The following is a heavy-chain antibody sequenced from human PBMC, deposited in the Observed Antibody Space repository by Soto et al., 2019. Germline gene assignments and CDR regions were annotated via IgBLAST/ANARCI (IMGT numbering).Heavy chain of an antibody. J-gene: IGHJ6*02. CDR1: GGTLSSYA. CDR3: AGTREIPYYHGMDV. CDR2: IIPIFGSA. Sequence: QVQLVQSGAEVKKPGSSVKVSCKAPGGTLSSYAINWVRQAPGQGLEWMGGIIPIFGSANYAPKFQGRVTISADESMSTAYMDASSLRSEDTAVYYCAGTREIPYYHGMDVWGQGTTVTVSS. D-gene: IGHD2-2*02. V-gene: IGHV1-69*01.